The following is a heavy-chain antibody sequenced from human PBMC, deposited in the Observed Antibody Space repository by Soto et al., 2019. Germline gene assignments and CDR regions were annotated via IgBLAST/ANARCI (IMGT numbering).Heavy chain of an antibody. CDR2: IYSGGST. D-gene: IGHD3-9*01. J-gene: IGHJ6*03. CDR1: GFTVSSNY. CDR3: ARGFEGYYYYMDV. Sequence: EVQLVESGGGLVQPGGSMRLSCAASGFTVSSNYMSWVREAPGKGLEWVSVIYSGGSTYYADSVKGGFTISRHNSKNTLYLQMNSLRAEDTAVYYRARGFEGYYYYMDVCGKGTTVTVSS. V-gene: IGHV3-53*04.